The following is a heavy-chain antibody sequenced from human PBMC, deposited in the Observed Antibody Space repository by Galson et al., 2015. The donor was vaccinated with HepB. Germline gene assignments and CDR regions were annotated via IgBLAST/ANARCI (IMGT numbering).Heavy chain of an antibody. V-gene: IGHV2-26*01. CDR1: RFSLSNARMG. Sequence: PALVKPTQTLTLTCTVSRFSLSNARMGVSWIRQPPGKALEWLAHIFSNDEKSYSTSLKSRLTISKDTSKSQVVLTMTNMDPVDTATYYCARMSGHSRYYYYMDVWGKGTTVTVSS. J-gene: IGHJ6*03. CDR3: ARMSGHSRYYYYMDV. D-gene: IGHD4-11*01. CDR2: IFSNDEK.